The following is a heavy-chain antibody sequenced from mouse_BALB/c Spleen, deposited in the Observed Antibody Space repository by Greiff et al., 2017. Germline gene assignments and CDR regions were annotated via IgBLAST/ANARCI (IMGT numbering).Heavy chain of an antibody. Sequence: QVQLQQPGAELVKPGTSVKLSCKASGYNFTSYWINWVKLRPGQGLEWIGDIYPGSGSTNYNEKFKSKATLTVDTSSSTAYMQLSSLASEDSALYYCARVYYRYDGFAYWGQGTLVTVSA. CDR3: ARVYYRYDGFAY. D-gene: IGHD2-14*01. V-gene: IGHV1-55*01. J-gene: IGHJ3*01. CDR1: GYNFTSYW. CDR2: IYPGSGST.